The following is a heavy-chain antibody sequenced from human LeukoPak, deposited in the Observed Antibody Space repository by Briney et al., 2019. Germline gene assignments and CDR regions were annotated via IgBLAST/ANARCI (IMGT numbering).Heavy chain of an antibody. J-gene: IGHJ6*02. Sequence: PGGSLRLSCTASGFTFGDYAMSWVRQAPGKGLEWVSTIGGLGESTNYGDSVKGRFTISRDNSKNTLYLQMNSLRAEDTAVYYCAKDFPYRAPRPPGIAAAGPMYYYGMDVWGQGTTVTVSS. CDR3: AKDFPYRAPRPPGIAAAGPMYYYGMDV. D-gene: IGHD6-13*01. CDR2: IGGLGEST. CDR1: GFTFGDYA. V-gene: IGHV3-23*01.